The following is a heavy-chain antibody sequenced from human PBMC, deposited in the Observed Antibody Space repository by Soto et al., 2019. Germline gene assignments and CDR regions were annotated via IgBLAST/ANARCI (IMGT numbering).Heavy chain of an antibody. CDR3: ATLQMTGPDY. CDR1: GITFGSYW. V-gene: IGHV3-74*01. J-gene: IGHJ4*02. Sequence: EVQLVESGGDLVQPGGSLRLSCEASGITFGSYWMHWVRQAPGKGLVWVSRINDDGSGTSYGDSVKGRFTISRDNAKNTVYLQMNSLSAEDTAVYYCATLQMTGPDYWGQGTPVTVSS. CDR2: INDDGSGT.